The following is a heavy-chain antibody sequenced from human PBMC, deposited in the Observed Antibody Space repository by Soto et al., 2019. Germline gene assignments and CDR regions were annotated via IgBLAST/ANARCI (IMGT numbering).Heavy chain of an antibody. CDR3: ARNWVAQRRDDALDI. CDR1: GYTFNAHD. V-gene: IGHV1-8*01. D-gene: IGHD7-27*01. J-gene: IGHJ3*02. Sequence: ASVKVSCKASGYTFNAHDINWVRQASGQGLEWMGWMSPNSGNTGYAQQFQGRVTMTMNTSITTAYMELNNLRSEDTAVYYCARNWVAQRRDDALDIWGQGTMVTVSS. CDR2: MSPNSGNT.